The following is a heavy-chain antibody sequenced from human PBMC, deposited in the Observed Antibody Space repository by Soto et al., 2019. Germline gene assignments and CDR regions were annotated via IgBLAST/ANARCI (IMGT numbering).Heavy chain of an antibody. Sequence: GASVKVSCKASGGTFSSYAISWVRQAPGQGLEWMGGIIPIFGTANYAQKFQGRVTITADESTSTAYMELSSLRSEDTAVYYCARGGQLWSPDFDYWGQGTLVTVSS. CDR3: ARGGQLWSPDFDY. D-gene: IGHD5-18*01. V-gene: IGHV1-69*13. J-gene: IGHJ4*02. CDR1: GGTFSSYA. CDR2: IIPIFGTA.